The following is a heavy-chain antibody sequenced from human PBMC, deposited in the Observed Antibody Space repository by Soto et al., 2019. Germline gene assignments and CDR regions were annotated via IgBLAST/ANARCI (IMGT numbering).Heavy chain of an antibody. J-gene: IGHJ4*02. D-gene: IGHD2-2*02. CDR3: ARGGYCSSTSCYTGHLDY. V-gene: IGHV1-18*01. CDR2: ISAYNGNT. CDR1: GYTFTSYG. Sequence: ASVKVSCKASGYTFTSYGISWVRQAPGQGLEWMGWISAYNGNTNYAQKLQSRVTMTTDTSTSTAYMELRSLRSDDTAVYYCARGGYCSSTSCYTGHLDYWGQGTLVTVSS.